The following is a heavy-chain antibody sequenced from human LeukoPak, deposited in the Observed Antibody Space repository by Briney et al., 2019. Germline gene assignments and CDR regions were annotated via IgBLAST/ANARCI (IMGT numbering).Heavy chain of an antibody. D-gene: IGHD6-13*01. CDR3: ARGDSSSWFYFDY. CDR1: GGSFSGYY. V-gene: IGHV4-34*01. CDR2: INHSGST. J-gene: IGHJ4*02. Sequence: NPSETLSLTCAVYGGSFSGYYWSWIRQPPGKGLEWIGEINHSGSTNYNPSLKSRVTISVDTSKNQFSLKLSSVTAADTAVYYCARGDSSSWFYFDYWGQGTLVTVSS.